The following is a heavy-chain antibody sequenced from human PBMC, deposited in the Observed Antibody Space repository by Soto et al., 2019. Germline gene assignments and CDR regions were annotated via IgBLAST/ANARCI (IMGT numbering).Heavy chain of an antibody. V-gene: IGHV4-39*02. J-gene: IGHJ4*02. D-gene: IGHD5-12*01. CDR1: GGSINYNSYH. CDR2: IFYTGTT. Sequence: QLQLQESGPGLVKPSETLSLTCSVSGGSINYNSYHWGWIRQPPGQGLEWIGSIFYTGTTFYNPSLESRVTTSVDTSKNSFSLHLTSVTAADTAVYFCARLVVVDPVANVCGQGTLVTVSS. CDR3: ARLVVVDPVANV.